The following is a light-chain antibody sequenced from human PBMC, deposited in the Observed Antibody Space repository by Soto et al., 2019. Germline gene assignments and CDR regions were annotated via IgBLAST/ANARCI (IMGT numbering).Light chain of an antibody. CDR1: SSDIGGYYF. V-gene: IGLV2-8*01. CDR3: TSYAGSNNYVV. J-gene: IGLJ2*01. CDR2: EVT. Sequence: QSALTQPASVSGSPGQSITISCTGTSSDIGGYYFVSWYQQHPGKAPKLMIYEVTNRPSGVPDRFSGSKSGNTASLTVSGLQAEDEANYYCTSYAGSNNYVVFGGGTKLTVL.